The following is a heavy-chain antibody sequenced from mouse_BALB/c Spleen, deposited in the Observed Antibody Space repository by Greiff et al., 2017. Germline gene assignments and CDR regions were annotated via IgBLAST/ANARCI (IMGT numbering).Heavy chain of an antibody. CDR3: ARRPAGVAMDY. Sequence: EVQLVESGGGLVKPGGSLKLSCAASGFTFSSYAMSWVRQTPEKRLEWVASISSGGSTYYPDSVKGRFTISRDNAKNTLYLQMSSLKSEDTAMYYCARRPAGVAMDYWGQGTSVTVSS. CDR2: ISSGGST. J-gene: IGHJ4*01. V-gene: IGHV5-6*01. CDR1: GFTFSSYA.